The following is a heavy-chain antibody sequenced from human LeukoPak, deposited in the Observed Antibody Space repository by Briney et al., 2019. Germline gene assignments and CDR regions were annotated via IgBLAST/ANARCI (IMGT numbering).Heavy chain of an antibody. CDR2: ISPSGRNT. CDR1: GFTFSRTS. D-gene: IGHD2-15*01. J-gene: IGHJ4*02. Sequence: GGSLRLSCAASGFTFSRTSMTWVRQAPGKGLEWVSTISPSGRNTYYADSVKGRFTISRDNSRNTLNLQMGSLRAEDTAVYYCARIGPGGHFDYWGQGTLVTVSS. CDR3: ARIGPGGHFDY. V-gene: IGHV3-23*01.